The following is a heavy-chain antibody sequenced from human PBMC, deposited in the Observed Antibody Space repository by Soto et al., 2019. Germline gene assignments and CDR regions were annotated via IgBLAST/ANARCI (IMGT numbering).Heavy chain of an antibody. CDR1: GGSIISGGYC. D-gene: IGHD3-22*01. J-gene: IGHJ5*02. V-gene: IGHV4-31*03. Sequence: SETLSHTCTVSGGSIISGGYCWSWIRQHPGKGLEWIGYIYYSGSTYYNPSLKSRVTISVDTSKNQFSLKLSSVTAADTAVYYCARAASSSYYYDSSGYYPETWGQGTLVTVSS. CDR3: ARAASSSYYYDSSGYYPET. CDR2: IYYSGST.